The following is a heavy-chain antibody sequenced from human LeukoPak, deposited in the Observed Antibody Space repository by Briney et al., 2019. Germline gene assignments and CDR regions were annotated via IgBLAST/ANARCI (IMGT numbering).Heavy chain of an antibody. CDR1: GFTFSSYA. CDR3: AKGRVDWEYAFDI. J-gene: IGHJ3*02. V-gene: IGHV3-23*01. CDR2: ISGSGGST. Sequence: GGSLRLSCAASGFTFSSYAMSWVRQAPGKGLEWVSAISGSGGSTYYADSVKGRFTISRDNSKNTLHLQMNSLRAEDTAVYYCAKGRVDWEYAFDIWGQGTMVTVSS. D-gene: IGHD3-9*01.